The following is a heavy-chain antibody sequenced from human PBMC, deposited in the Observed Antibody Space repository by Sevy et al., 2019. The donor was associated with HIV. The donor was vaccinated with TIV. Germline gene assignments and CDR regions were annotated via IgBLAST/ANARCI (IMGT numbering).Heavy chain of an antibody. V-gene: IGHV3-49*03. CDR2: IRSKAYGGTT. CDR3: TGDASVGALPDAFDI. Sequence: GGSLRLSCTASGFTFGDYAMSWFRQAPGKGLEWVGFIRSKAYGGTTEYAASVKGRFTISRDDSTSIAYLQMNSLKTEDTAVYYCTGDASVGALPDAFDIWGQGTMVTVSS. D-gene: IGHD1-26*01. CDR1: GFTFGDYA. J-gene: IGHJ3*02.